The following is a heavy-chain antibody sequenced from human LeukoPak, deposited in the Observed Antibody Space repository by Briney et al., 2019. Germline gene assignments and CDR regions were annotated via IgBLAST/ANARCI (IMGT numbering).Heavy chain of an antibody. CDR1: GYTFTSYG. D-gene: IGHD3-10*01. J-gene: IGHJ4*02. V-gene: IGHV1-18*01. CDR2: ISAYNGNT. CDR3: ARAFSNYGSGSYYNSNYFDY. Sequence: ASVKVSCKASGYTFTSYGISWVRQAPGQGLEWMGWISAYNGNTNYAQKLQGRVTMTTDTSTSTAYMELRSLRTDDTAVYYCARAFSNYGSGSYYNSNYFDYWGQGTLVTVSS.